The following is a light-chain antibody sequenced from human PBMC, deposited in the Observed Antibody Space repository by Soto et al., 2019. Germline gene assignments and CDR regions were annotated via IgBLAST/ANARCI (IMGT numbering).Light chain of an antibody. V-gene: IGLV2-11*01. CDR1: SSDVGAYNY. CDR2: DVS. J-gene: IGLJ1*01. CDR3: CSYAGTYSYV. Sequence: QSALTQPRSVSGSPGQSVTISCTATSSDVGAYNYVSWYQQPPGKAPKFMIYDVSKRPSGVPDRFSGSKSGNTASLTISGLQAEDEADYYCCSYAGTYSYVFGTGTKVTV.